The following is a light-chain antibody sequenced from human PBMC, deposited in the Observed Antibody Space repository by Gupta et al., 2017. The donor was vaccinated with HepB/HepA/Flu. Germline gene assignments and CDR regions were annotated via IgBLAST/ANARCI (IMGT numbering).Light chain of an antibody. J-gene: IGLJ2*01. V-gene: IGLV3-21*03. CDR1: NIGSKT. CDR3: QVWDNSRDHPGVV. CDR2: GDS. Sequence: SYVLTQPPSVSVAPGKTASITCGGDNIGSKTVQWYQQKPGQAPVLVVYGDSDRPSGIPERFSGSNSGGTATLTITWVEAGDEADYYCQVWDNSRDHPGVVFGGGDQGGRP.